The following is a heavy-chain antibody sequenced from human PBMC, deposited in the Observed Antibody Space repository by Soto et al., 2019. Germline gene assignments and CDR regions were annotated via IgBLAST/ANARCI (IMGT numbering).Heavy chain of an antibody. CDR2: IIPISGSI. V-gene: IGHV1-69*01. CDR3: ASRERVDAFDV. J-gene: IGHJ3*01. D-gene: IGHD1-26*01. CDR1: GGTFSTYG. Sequence: QVQLVQSGAEVKKPGSSVKVSCKASGGTFSTYGITWVRQASGQGLEWMGGIIPISGSIKFAQKLQGRLTIIPDESTRTVYMELSSLTSEATAVYYCASRERVDAFDVWGQGTMVTVSS.